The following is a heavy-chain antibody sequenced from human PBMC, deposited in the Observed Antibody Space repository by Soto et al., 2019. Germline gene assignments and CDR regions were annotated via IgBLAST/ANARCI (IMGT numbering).Heavy chain of an antibody. CDR2: IYYSGST. D-gene: IGHD3-10*01. J-gene: IGHJ3*02. V-gene: IGHV4-59*08. CDR3: ARQVWFELDAFDI. Sequence: SETLSLTCTVSGGSISSYYWSWIRQPPGKGLEWIGYIYYSGSTNYNPSLKSRVTISVDTSKNQFSLKLSSVTAADTAVYYCARQVWFELDAFDIWGQGTMVTVSS. CDR1: GGSISSYY.